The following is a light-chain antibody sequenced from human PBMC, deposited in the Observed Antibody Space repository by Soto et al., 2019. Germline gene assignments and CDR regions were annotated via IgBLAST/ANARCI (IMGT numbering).Light chain of an antibody. CDR1: NIGSKS. V-gene: IGLV3-21*04. Sequence: SYELTQPPSVSVAPGKTATITCGGDNIGSKSVNWYQQKPGQAPILVIFHDADRPSGIPERFSGSNSGNTATLTISWVDDGDEADYYCQVWDGRRDQGVFGGGTKLTVL. CDR3: QVWDGRRDQGV. CDR2: HDA. J-gene: IGLJ3*02.